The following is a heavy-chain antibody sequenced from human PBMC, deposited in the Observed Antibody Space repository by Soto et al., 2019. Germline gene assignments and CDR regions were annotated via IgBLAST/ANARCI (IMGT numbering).Heavy chain of an antibody. V-gene: IGHV1-69*14. CDR3: ARGHEYGGNSEAFDI. CDR2: ILPIFGTA. J-gene: IGHJ3*02. D-gene: IGHD4-17*01. Sequence: QVQLVQSGAEVKKPGSSVKVSCKASGGTFSTSSINWVRQPPGQRPEWMGNILPIFGTADYAQEFQGRVTVTADKSTNTAYMEVRSLLSEDTAVYYCARGHEYGGNSEAFDIWGQGTVVTVSS. CDR1: GGTFSTSS.